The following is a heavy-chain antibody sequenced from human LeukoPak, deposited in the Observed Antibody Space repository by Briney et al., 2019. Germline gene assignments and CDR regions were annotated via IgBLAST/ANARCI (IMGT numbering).Heavy chain of an antibody. CDR3: AKAGTRLSHAFDI. D-gene: IGHD3-10*01. V-gene: IGHV3-23*01. Sequence: GGSLRLSCAASGFTFSSYAMSWVRQAPGKGLEWVSAISGSGGSTYYADSVKGRFTISRDNSKNTLYPQMNSLRAEDTAVYYCAKAGTRLSHAFDIWGQGTMVTVSS. CDR2: ISGSGGST. CDR1: GFTFSSYA. J-gene: IGHJ3*02.